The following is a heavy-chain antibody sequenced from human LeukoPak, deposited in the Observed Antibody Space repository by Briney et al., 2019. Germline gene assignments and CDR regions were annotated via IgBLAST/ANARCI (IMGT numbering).Heavy chain of an antibody. CDR3: AKDRYYDSSGSRY. CDR1: GFTFSSYA. CDR2: ISGGGGST. J-gene: IGHJ4*02. V-gene: IGHV3-23*01. D-gene: IGHD3-22*01. Sequence: GGSLRLSCAASGFTFSSYAMSWVRQVPGKGLEWVSAISGGGGSTYYADSVKGRFTISRDNSKNTLYLQMNSLRAEDTAVYYCAKDRYYDSSGSRYWGQGTLVTVSS.